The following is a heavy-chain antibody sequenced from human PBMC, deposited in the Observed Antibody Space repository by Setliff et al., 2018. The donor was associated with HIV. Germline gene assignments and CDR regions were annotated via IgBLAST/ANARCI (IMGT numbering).Heavy chain of an antibody. V-gene: IGHV4-39*07. D-gene: IGHD1-26*01. Sequence: SETLSLTCTVSSGSISSSSYYWGWIRQPPGKGLEWIGSIYYSGSTYYNPSLKSRVIISVDTSKNQFSLKLNSVTAADTAIYYCARAGMGALRSLFDYWGQGTLVTVSS. J-gene: IGHJ4*02. CDR1: SGSISSSSYY. CDR2: IYYSGST. CDR3: ARAGMGALRSLFDY.